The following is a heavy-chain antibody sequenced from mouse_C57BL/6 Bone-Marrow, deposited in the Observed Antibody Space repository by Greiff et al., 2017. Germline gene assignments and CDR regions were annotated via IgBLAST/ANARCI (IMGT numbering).Heavy chain of an antibody. Sequence: VQLKESGPELVKPGASVKISCKASGYSFTDYNMNWVKQSNGKSLEWIGVINPNYGTTSYNQKFKGKATLTVDQSSSTAYMQLNSLTSEDSAVYDCAKHCYGSSWDAMDYWGQGTSVTVSS. J-gene: IGHJ4*01. V-gene: IGHV1-39*01. CDR3: AKHCYGSSWDAMDY. D-gene: IGHD1-1*01. CDR1: GYSFTDYN. CDR2: INPNYGTT.